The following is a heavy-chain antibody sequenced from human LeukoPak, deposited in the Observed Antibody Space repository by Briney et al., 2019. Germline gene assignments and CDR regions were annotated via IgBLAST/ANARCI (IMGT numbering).Heavy chain of an antibody. V-gene: IGHV4-4*07. J-gene: IGHJ6*03. CDR3: ARDVATAMAGIDYYYMDV. CDR1: GGSISSYY. Sequence: PSETLSLTCTVSGGSISSYYWSWIRQPAGKGLEWIGRIYTSGSTNYNPSLKSRVTMSVDTSKNQFSLKLSSVTAADTAVYYCARDVATAMAGIDYYYMDVWGKGTTVTVSS. D-gene: IGHD5-18*01. CDR2: IYTSGST.